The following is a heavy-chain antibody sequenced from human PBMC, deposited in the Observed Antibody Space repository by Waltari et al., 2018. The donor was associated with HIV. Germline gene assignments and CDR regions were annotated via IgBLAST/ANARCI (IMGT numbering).Heavy chain of an antibody. V-gene: IGHV1-69*04. CDR3: ARDRYCSRTNCYTGTYWFDS. CDR1: GGSFSSYG. CDR2: IIPIVGMT. Sequence: QVQLVQSGAEVKKTGSSAKVSCTASGGSFSSYGVRWMRQAPGQGLEWMGRIIPIVGMTQYAQKFQDRVTFTTDKSTTTAYMDLDNLQSDDTGVYYCARDRYCSRTNCYTGTYWFDSWGPGTLVTVSP. D-gene: IGHD2-2*01. J-gene: IGHJ5*01.